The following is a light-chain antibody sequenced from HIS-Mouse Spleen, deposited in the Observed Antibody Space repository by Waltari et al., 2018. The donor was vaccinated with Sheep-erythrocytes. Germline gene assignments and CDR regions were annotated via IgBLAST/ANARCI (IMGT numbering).Light chain of an antibody. CDR1: KLGETD. CDR3: QAWDSSTVV. V-gene: IGLV3-1*01. Sequence: SYELTQPPSVSVSPGQTASITCPGDKLGETDACWYQQKPGQSPVLVIYQDSKRPSGIPERFSGSNSGNTATLTISGTQAMDEADYYCQAWDSSTVVFGGGTKLTVL. J-gene: IGLJ2*01. CDR2: QDS.